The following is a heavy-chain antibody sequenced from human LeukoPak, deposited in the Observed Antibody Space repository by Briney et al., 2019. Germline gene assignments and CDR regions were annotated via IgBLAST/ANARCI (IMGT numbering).Heavy chain of an antibody. Sequence: PGGSLRLSCAASGFTFSDYYMSWIRQTPGKGLEWVSYISSSGSTIYYADSVKGRFTISRDDAKNSLYLQMNSLRAEDTAVYYCAREKYCSSTSCYKVYGMDAWGQGTTVTVSS. CDR1: GFTFSDYY. CDR2: ISSSGSTI. D-gene: IGHD2-2*02. V-gene: IGHV3-11*01. J-gene: IGHJ6*02. CDR3: AREKYCSSTSCYKVYGMDA.